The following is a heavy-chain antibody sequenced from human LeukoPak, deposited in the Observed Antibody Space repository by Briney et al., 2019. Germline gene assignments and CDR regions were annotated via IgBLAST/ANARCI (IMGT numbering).Heavy chain of an antibody. V-gene: IGHV3-74*01. CDR3: ARATYSSSSTAQSYYYYYMDV. CDR1: GFTFSSYW. J-gene: IGHJ6*03. D-gene: IGHD6-6*01. CDR2: INTDGSST. Sequence: GGSLKLSCAASGFTFSSYWMHWVRQAPGKGLVWVSRINTDGSSTSYADSVKGRFTISRDNAKNTLYLQMNGLRAEDTAVYYCARATYSSSSTAQSYYYYYMDVWGKGTTVTVSS.